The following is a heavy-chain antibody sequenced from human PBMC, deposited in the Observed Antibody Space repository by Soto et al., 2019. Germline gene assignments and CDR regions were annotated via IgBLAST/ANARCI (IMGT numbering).Heavy chain of an antibody. V-gene: IGHV1-69*13. CDR3: ARLPYCSSTSCYRSFNYYYYGMDV. Sequence: ASVKVSCKASGGTFSSYAISWVRQAPGQGLEWMGGIIPIFGTANYAQKFQGRVTITADESTSTAYMELSSLRSEDTAVYYCARLPYCSSTSCYRSFNYYYYGMDVWGQGTTVTVSS. D-gene: IGHD2-2*02. CDR1: GGTFSSYA. J-gene: IGHJ6*02. CDR2: IIPIFGTA.